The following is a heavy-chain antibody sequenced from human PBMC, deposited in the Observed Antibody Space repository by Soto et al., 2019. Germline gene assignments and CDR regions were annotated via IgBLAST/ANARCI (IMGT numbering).Heavy chain of an antibody. V-gene: IGHV1-3*01. CDR1: GYTFTSYA. J-gene: IGHJ4*02. CDR2: INAGNGNT. Sequence: QVQLVQSGAEVKKPGASVKVSCKASGYTFTSYAMHWVRQAPGQRLEWMGWINAGNGNTKYSQKFQGRVTITRDTSASTPYMELSSMRAEDTAVYYCARDLTATTVTTPAYWGQGTLVTVSS. D-gene: IGHD4-17*01. CDR3: ARDLTATTVTTPAY.